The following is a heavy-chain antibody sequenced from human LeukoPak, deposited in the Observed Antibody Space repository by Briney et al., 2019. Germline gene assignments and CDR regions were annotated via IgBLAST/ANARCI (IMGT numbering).Heavy chain of an antibody. Sequence: GGSLRLSCGASGFTFSSYNMNWVRQAPGKGLEWVSSISSSSNYIYYADSVKGRFTISRDNAKNSLYLQMNSLRAEDTAVYYCAKGGPTGSNYFDFWGQGTLVTVSS. V-gene: IGHV3-21*01. D-gene: IGHD1-26*01. CDR1: GFTFSSYN. J-gene: IGHJ4*02. CDR3: AKGGPTGSNYFDF. CDR2: ISSSSNYI.